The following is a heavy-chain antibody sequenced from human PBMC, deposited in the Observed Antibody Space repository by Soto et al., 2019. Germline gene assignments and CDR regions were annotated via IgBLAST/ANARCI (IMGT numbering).Heavy chain of an antibody. CDR3: AKSYRPVDY. Sequence: EVHLVESGGGFVQPGGSLRLSCAASGFTFGTYSMNWVRQAPGKGLDWVASISTRSSVIYYADSAKGRFTISRDDAKNSLFLQMNSLRAEDTAVYYCAKSYRPVDYWGQGTLVTVSS. CDR2: ISTRSSVI. V-gene: IGHV3-48*01. J-gene: IGHJ4*02. D-gene: IGHD1-26*01. CDR1: GFTFGTYS.